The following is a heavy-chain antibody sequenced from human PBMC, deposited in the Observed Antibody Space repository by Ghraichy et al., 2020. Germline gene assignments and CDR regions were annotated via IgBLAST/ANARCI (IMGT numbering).Heavy chain of an antibody. Sequence: LSLTCAASGFTFSNAWMSWVRQAPGKGLEWVGRIKSKADGGTTDYAAPVKGRFTISRDDSKNTLYLQMNSLKTEDTAVYYCTPHRRAYCSSTSCYTGWFDPWGQGTLVTVSS. V-gene: IGHV3-15*01. CDR1: GFTFSNAW. CDR2: IKSKADGGTT. J-gene: IGHJ5*02. D-gene: IGHD2-2*02. CDR3: TPHRRAYCSSTSCYTGWFDP.